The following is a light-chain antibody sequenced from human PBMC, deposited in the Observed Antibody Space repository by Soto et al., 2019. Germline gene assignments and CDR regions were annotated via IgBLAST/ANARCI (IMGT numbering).Light chain of an antibody. J-gene: IGKJ5*01. CDR1: QILLNSEGDNY. Sequence: IVLTQSPLSLPVTPGQPASISCRSSQILLNSEGDNYFDSGLRRPVQSPQLLIYLGSQRASGVPDRCSGSGSGTDFTLKISRVEAEEVWVCYCMQVKQTPFTFGQGTRLEIK. CDR3: MQVKQTPFT. CDR2: LGS. V-gene: IGKV2-28*01.